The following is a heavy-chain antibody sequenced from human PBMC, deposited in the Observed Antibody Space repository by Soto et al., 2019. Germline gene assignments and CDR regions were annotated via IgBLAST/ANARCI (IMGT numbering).Heavy chain of an antibody. J-gene: IGHJ6*02. CDR1: GYTFTSYD. Sequence: GASLNCSCKASGYTFTSYDINWVRQAPGQRLEWMGWINAGNGNTKYSQKFQGRVTITRDTSASTAYMELSSLRSEDTAVYYCARISRHCSSTSCWLGVWGQGTTVTVSS. CDR3: ARISRHCSSTSCWLGV. CDR2: INAGNGNT. D-gene: IGHD2-2*01. V-gene: IGHV1-3*01.